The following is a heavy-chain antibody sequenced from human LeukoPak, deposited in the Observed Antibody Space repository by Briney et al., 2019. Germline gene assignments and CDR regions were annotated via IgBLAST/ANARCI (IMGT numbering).Heavy chain of an antibody. CDR2: ISGNGGDT. J-gene: IGHJ3*02. V-gene: IGHV3-23*01. Sequence: GGSLRLSCAASRFAFSSYAMTWVRQAPGKGLEWVSAISGNGGDTFYADSVKGRFTNSRDNSKNTLYLQMSSLRAEDTAVYYCAHHGGGTIRLGAFDIWGQGTMVTVSS. CDR1: RFAFSSYA. D-gene: IGHD3-3*01. CDR3: AHHGGGTIRLGAFDI.